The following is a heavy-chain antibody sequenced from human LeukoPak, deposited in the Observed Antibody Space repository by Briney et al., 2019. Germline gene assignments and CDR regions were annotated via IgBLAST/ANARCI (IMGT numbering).Heavy chain of an antibody. CDR2: IYTSGST. Sequence: SETLSLTCTVSGGSISSYYWSWIRQPPGKGLEWIGYIYTSGSTNYNPSLKSRVTISVDTSKNPFSLKLSSVTAADTAVYYCARLPPDMEEYYFDYWGQGTLVTVSS. CDR1: GGSISSYY. J-gene: IGHJ4*02. V-gene: IGHV4-4*09. D-gene: IGHD3-9*01. CDR3: ARLPPDMEEYYFDY.